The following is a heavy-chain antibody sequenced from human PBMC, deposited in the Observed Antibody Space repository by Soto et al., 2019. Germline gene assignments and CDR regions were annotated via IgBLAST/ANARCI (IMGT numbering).Heavy chain of an antibody. J-gene: IGHJ6*02. D-gene: IGHD2-2*01. V-gene: IGHV3-23*01. CDR1: GFTFSSYA. CDR2: ISGSGGST. CDR3: AKGCSSTSCYSHPYGMDV. Sequence: GGSLRLSCAASGFTFSSYAMSWVRQAPGKGLEWVSAISGSGGSTYYADSVKGRFTISRDNSKNTLYLQMNSLRAEDTAVYYCAKGCSSTSCYSHPYGMDVWGQGTTVTVSS.